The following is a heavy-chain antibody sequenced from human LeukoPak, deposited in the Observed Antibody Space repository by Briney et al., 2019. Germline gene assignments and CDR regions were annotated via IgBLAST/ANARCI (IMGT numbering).Heavy chain of an antibody. D-gene: IGHD3-16*01. Sequence: ASVKVSCKASAYTFTRYGVSWVRQAPGQGLEWMGWLSTDNGDTNYAQKFQGRVTMTTDTSTTTAHMELRSLTSDDTAIYYCARHGGIGPKRDYFDYWGPGTLVTVSS. CDR1: AYTFTRYG. J-gene: IGHJ4*02. V-gene: IGHV1-18*01. CDR2: LSTDNGDT. CDR3: ARHGGIGPKRDYFDY.